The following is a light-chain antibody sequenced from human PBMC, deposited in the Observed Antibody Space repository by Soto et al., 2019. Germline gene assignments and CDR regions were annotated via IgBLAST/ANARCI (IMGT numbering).Light chain of an antibody. J-gene: IGLJ2*01. CDR3: SSDTSNRTVV. CDR2: DVS. CDR1: SSDVGGYNY. V-gene: IGLV2-14*01. Sequence: QSALTQPASVSGSPGQSITISCTGTSSDVGGYNYVSWYQQHPGKAPKLMTYDVSNRPSGVSKRFSGSTSGNTASLTSSGHQTEDEAAYKCSSDTSNRTVVFGGETKLTVL.